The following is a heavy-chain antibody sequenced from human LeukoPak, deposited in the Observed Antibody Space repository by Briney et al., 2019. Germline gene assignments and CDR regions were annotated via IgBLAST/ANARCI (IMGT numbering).Heavy chain of an antibody. CDR3: AKDEWATRDAFDI. J-gene: IGHJ3*02. Sequence: GGSLRLSCAASGFTFSSYAMSWVRQAPGKGLEWVSAISNSGGSTYYADSVKGRFTISRDNSKNTLYLQMNSLSAEDTAVYYCAKDEWATRDAFDIWGQGTMVTVSS. CDR2: ISNSGGST. V-gene: IGHV3-23*01. CDR1: GFTFSSYA. D-gene: IGHD5-12*01.